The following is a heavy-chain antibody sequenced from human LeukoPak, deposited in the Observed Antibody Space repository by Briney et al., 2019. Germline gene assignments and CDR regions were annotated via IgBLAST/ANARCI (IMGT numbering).Heavy chain of an antibody. J-gene: IGHJ4*02. CDR3: ARDPTPFESSGTYFAR. D-gene: IGHD1-26*01. V-gene: IGHV3-23*03. Sequence: GGSLRLCCAASGFTFSDFSMTWVRQAPGKGLEWVSSIDHAGTNAGTYYADSVKGRFTVSRDNAKNSLYLEMNNLRAEDTAVYYCARDPTPFESSGTYFARWGQGTLVTVSS. CDR1: GFTFSDFS. CDR2: IDHAGTNAGT.